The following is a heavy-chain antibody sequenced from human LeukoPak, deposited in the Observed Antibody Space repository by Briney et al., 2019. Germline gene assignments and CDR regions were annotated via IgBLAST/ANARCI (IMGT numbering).Heavy chain of an antibody. CDR1: GGSISSSSYY. CDR2: IYYSGST. CDR3: ARDGSSSWYWFDP. D-gene: IGHD6-13*01. V-gene: IGHV4-39*07. Sequence: SETLSLTCTVSGGSISSSSYYWGWIRQPPGKGLEWIGSIYYSGSTYYNPSLKSRVTISVDTSKNQFSLKLSSVTAADTAVYYCARDGSSSWYWFDPWGQGTLVTVSS. J-gene: IGHJ5*02.